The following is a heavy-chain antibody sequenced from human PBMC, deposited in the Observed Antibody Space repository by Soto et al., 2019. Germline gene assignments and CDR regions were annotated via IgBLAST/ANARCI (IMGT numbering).Heavy chain of an antibody. CDR1: GDSISSSKYY. V-gene: IGHV4-39*07. CDR3: ARGMEQQLVVWFDP. Sequence: SETLSLTYTFSGDSISSSKYYWGWIRQPPGKGLEWIGRINHSGSTNYNPSLKSRVTISVDTSKNQFSLKLSSVTAADTAVYYCARGMEQQLVVWFDPWGQGTLVNVS. J-gene: IGHJ5*02. D-gene: IGHD6-13*01. CDR2: INHSGST.